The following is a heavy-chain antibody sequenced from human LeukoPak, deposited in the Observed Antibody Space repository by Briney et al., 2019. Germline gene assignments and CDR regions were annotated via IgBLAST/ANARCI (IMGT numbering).Heavy chain of an antibody. Sequence: KSSETLSLTCTVSGGSISNYYWSWIRQPPGKGPEWIGYVYYNGNTVYSPSLKRRLTISVDTSKTQIFMSLSSVTAADTAVYHWARHASNRDGYHLDSWGQGTVVTVSS. J-gene: IGHJ4*02. D-gene: IGHD5-18*01. CDR3: ARHASNRDGYHLDS. CDR1: GGSISNYY. CDR2: VYYNGNT. V-gene: IGHV4-59*08.